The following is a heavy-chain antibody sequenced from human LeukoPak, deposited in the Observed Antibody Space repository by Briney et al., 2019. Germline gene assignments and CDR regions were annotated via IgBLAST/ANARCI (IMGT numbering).Heavy chain of an antibody. Sequence: QPGGSLRLSCAASGFTFSSYAMSWVRQAPGKGLEWVSAISGSGGSTYYADSVKGRFTISRDNSKNTLYLQTNSLRAEDTAVYYCAKDVRPSKDLWPPPNFDYWGQGTLVTVSS. CDR2: ISGSGGST. D-gene: IGHD2/OR15-2a*01. CDR3: AKDVRPSKDLWPPPNFDY. CDR1: GFTFSSYA. V-gene: IGHV3-23*01. J-gene: IGHJ4*02.